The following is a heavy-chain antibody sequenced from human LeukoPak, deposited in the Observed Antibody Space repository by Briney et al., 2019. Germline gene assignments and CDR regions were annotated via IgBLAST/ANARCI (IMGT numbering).Heavy chain of an antibody. D-gene: IGHD2-15*01. V-gene: IGHV4-39*07. J-gene: IGHJ4*02. CDR1: GGSISSSSYY. CDR2: IYYSGST. Sequence: SETLSLTCTVSGGSISSSSYYWGWIRQPPGKGLEWIGSIYYSGSTYYNPSLKSRVTISVDTSKNQFSLKLSSVTAADTAVYYCARDLTLGRGGTTPFDYWGQGTLVTVSS. CDR3: ARDLTLGRGGTTPFDY.